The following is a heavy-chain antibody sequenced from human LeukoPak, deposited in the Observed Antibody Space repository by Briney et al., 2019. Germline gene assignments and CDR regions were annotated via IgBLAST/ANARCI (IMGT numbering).Heavy chain of an antibody. CDR2: INPNSGGT. Sequence: ASVKVSCKASGYTFTGYYMHWVRQAPGQGLEWMGWINPNSGGTNYAQKFQGRVTMTTDTSTSTAYMELRSLRSDDTAVYYCARDTYYYDSSGYLYWGQGTLVTVSS. CDR3: ARDTYYYDSSGYLY. CDR1: GYTFTGYY. V-gene: IGHV1-2*02. D-gene: IGHD3-22*01. J-gene: IGHJ4*02.